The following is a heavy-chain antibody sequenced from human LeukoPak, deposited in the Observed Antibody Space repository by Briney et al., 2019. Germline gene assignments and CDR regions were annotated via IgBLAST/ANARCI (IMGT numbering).Heavy chain of an antibody. J-gene: IGHJ4*02. CDR1: GFTFSSYS. CDR3: AREGPGDCSGGSCYSKY. D-gene: IGHD2-15*01. CDR2: ISSSSSTI. V-gene: IGHV3-48*04. Sequence: TGGSLRLSCAASGFTFSSYSMNWVRQAPGKGLGWVSYISSSSSTIYYADSVKGRFTISRDNAKNSLYLQMNSLRAEDTAVYYCAREGPGDCSGGSCYSKYWGQGTLVTVSS.